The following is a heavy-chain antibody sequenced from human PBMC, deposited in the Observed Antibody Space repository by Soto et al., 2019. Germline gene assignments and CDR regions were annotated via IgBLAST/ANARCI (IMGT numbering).Heavy chain of an antibody. J-gene: IGHJ4*02. V-gene: IGHV3-21*01. CDR1: GFTFSSYY. D-gene: IGHD3-3*01. Sequence: PWGSLRLSCAASGFTFSSYYMYWVRQAPGRGLEWVSSISISSSYIYYADSVKGRFTISRDNAKDSLYLQMNSLRAEDTAVYFCARDGGSYDIWSGYSYWGQGTWSPSPQ. CDR3: ARDGGSYDIWSGYSY. CDR2: ISISSSYI.